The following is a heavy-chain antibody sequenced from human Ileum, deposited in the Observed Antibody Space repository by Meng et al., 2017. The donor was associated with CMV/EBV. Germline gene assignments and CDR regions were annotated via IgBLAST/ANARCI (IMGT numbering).Heavy chain of an antibody. J-gene: IGHJ6*02. CDR1: GYTFTGYY. CDR2: INPNSGGT. CDR3: ARDDPDYYYGMDV. V-gene: IGHV1-2*02. Sequence: ASVKVSCKASGYTFTGYYMHWVRQAPGQGLEWMGWINPNSGGTNYAQKFQGRVTMTRDTSISTAYMELSRPRSDDTAVYYCARDDPDYYYGMDVWGQGTTVTVSS.